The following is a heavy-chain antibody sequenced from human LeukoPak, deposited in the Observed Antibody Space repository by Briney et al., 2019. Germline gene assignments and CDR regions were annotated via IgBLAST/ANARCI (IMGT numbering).Heavy chain of an antibody. J-gene: IGHJ3*02. CDR2: INLSDRST. CDR3: AREGPRNYFDSSGPGPFDI. D-gene: IGHD3-22*01. V-gene: IGHV1-46*01. CDR1: GYTFTSYY. Sequence: ASVKVSCKASGYTFTSYYMHWLRQAPGQGLGGVGVINLSDRSTSYAQKFQGRVTMTRDTSTSTVYMELSSLRSEDTAVYYCAREGPRNYFDSSGPGPFDIWGQGTMVTVSS.